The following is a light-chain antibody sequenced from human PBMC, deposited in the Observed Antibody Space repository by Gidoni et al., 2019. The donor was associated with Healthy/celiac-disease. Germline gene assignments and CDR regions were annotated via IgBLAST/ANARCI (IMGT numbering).Light chain of an antibody. Sequence: IKMPQSPSSLSASVGDRVTITCQASQDISNYLNWYQQKPGKAPKLLIYDASNLETGVPSRFSGSGSGTDFTFTISSLQPEDIATYYCQQYDNRPITFGQGTRLEIK. CDR3: QQYDNRPIT. CDR1: QDISNY. V-gene: IGKV1-33*01. J-gene: IGKJ5*01. CDR2: DAS.